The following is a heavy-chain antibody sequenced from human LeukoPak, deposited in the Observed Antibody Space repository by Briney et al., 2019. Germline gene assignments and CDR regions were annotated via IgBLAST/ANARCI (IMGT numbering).Heavy chain of an antibody. CDR1: GGTFSSYA. CDR2: IIPIFGTA. D-gene: IGHD1-26*01. CDR3: ARDSYIFKATSLDY. V-gene: IGHV1-69*05. Sequence: ASVKVSCKASGGTFSSYAISWVRQAPGQGLEWMGGIIPIFGTANYAQKFQGRVTITTDESTSTAYMELSSLRSEDTAVYYCARDSYIFKATSLDYWGQGTLVTVSS. J-gene: IGHJ4*02.